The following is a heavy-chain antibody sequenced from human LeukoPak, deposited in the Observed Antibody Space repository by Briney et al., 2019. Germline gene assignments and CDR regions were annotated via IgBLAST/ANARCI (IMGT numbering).Heavy chain of an antibody. Sequence: GRSLRLSCAASGFTFSSYAMHWVRQAPGKGLEWVAVISYDGSNKYYADSVKGRFTISRDNSKNTLYLQMNSLRAEDTAVYYCARSSGYYSTPVDYWGQGTLVTVSS. CDR2: ISYDGSNK. D-gene: IGHD3-22*01. V-gene: IGHV3-30*04. J-gene: IGHJ4*02. CDR3: ARSSGYYSTPVDY. CDR1: GFTFSSYA.